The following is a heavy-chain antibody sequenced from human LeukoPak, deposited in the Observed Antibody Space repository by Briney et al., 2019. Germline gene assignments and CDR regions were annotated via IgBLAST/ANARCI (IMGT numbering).Heavy chain of an antibody. CDR3: ARGGYYGSANDFRFDP. CDR1: GGSISSYY. D-gene: IGHD3-10*01. V-gene: IGHV4-59*01. J-gene: IGHJ5*02. CDR2: IYYSGST. Sequence: SETLSLTCTVSGGSISSYYWNWIRQPPGKALEWIGYIYYSGSTNYKPSLKSRVTISVDTSKNQFSLKLSSVTAADTAVYYCARGGYYGSANDFRFDPWGQGTLVTVSS.